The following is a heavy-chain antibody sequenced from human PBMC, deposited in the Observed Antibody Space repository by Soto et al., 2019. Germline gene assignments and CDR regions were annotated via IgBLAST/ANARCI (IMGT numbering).Heavy chain of an antibody. CDR2: VFHTGST. D-gene: IGHD3-10*01. CDR3: ARQVQYAYDS. J-gene: IGHJ4*02. CDR1: GDSITSDDY. V-gene: IGHV4-38-2*02. Sequence: PSETLSLTCTVTGDSITSDDYLGWIRQPPGKGLEWIGVVFHTGSTHYHPSLRGRVTISLDPSKKFFSLRLTSVTAADAAVYFCARQVQYAYDSWGPGTLVTVSS.